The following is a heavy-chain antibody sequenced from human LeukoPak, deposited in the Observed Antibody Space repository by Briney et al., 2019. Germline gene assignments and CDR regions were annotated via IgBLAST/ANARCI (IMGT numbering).Heavy chain of an antibody. J-gene: IGHJ6*02. CDR3: ARGYCSSTSCYMDV. D-gene: IGHD2-2*01. Sequence: GASVKVSCKASGHTSTTYAILWVRQAPGQGLEWMGWINAGNGNIKYSQKLQGRVTITGDTSASTAYMELSSLRSEDTAVYYCARGYCSSTSCYMDVWGQGTTVT. CDR2: INAGNGNI. CDR1: GHTSTTYA. V-gene: IGHV1-3*01.